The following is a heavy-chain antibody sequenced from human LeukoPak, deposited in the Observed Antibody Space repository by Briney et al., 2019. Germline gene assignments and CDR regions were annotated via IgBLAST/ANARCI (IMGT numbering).Heavy chain of an antibody. V-gene: IGHV3-23*01. CDR1: GFTFSSYG. Sequence: GGSLRLSCAASGFTFSSYGIYWVRQAPGKGLEWVSGLSGSGAITYYADSVKGRFTISRDNSKNTLYLQMNSLRAEDTAVYYCARDQWDAFDIWGQGTMVTVSS. CDR2: LSGSGAIT. CDR3: ARDQWDAFDI. D-gene: IGHD6-19*01. J-gene: IGHJ3*02.